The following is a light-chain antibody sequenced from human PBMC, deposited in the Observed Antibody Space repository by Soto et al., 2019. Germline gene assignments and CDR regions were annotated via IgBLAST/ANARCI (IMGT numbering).Light chain of an antibody. CDR2: AAS. CDR3: QQRSNWPRLT. J-gene: IGKJ4*01. Sequence: EIVLTQSPATLSLAPGERATLSCRASQSVSSYLAWYQQKPGQAPRLLIYAASNRATGTPARFSGSGSGTDFTLTISSLEPEDFAVYYCQQRSNWPRLTFGGGTKVEIK. V-gene: IGKV3-11*01. CDR1: QSVSSY.